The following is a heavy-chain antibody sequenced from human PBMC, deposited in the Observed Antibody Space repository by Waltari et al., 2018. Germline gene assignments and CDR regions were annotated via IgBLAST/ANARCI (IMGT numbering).Heavy chain of an antibody. D-gene: IGHD2-15*01. CDR2: IYYSGST. J-gene: IGHJ4*02. CDR3: ARHRAVVTGYFDY. CDR1: GGSISSSSYY. Sequence: QLQLQESGPGLVKPSETLSLTCTVSGGSISSSSYYWGWIRQPPGKGLEWIGSIYYSGSTYYNPSLKSRVTISVDTSKNQFSLKLSSVTAADTAVYYCARHRAVVTGYFDYWGQGTLVTVSS. V-gene: IGHV4-39*01.